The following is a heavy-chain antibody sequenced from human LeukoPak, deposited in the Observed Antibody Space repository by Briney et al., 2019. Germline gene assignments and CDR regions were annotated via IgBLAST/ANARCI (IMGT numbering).Heavy chain of an antibody. CDR3: ARSRLQNDY. J-gene: IGHJ4*02. Sequence: GGSLRLSCAASGFTFSDHYMSWIRQAPGKGLEWVSYISRSGSTKYYADSVKDRFTISRDNAKNSLYLQMNSLRAEDTAVYYCARSRLQNDYWGQGTLVTVSS. D-gene: IGHD5-24*01. CDR2: ISRSGSTK. CDR1: GFTFSDHY. V-gene: IGHV3-11*01.